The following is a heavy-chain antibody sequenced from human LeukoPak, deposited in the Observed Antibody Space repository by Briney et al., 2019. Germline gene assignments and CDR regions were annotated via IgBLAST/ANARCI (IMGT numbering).Heavy chain of an antibody. V-gene: IGHV3-11*01. CDR1: GFTFSDYY. Sequence: GGSLRLSCAASGFTFSDYYMSWIRQAPGKVLEWVSYISSSGSTIYYADSVKGRFTIFRDNAKNSLYLQMNSLRAEDTAVYYCAKGFGGRKVLFYFDYWGQGTLVTVSS. CDR2: ISSSGSTI. CDR3: AKGFGGRKVLFYFDY. J-gene: IGHJ4*02. D-gene: IGHD1-26*01.